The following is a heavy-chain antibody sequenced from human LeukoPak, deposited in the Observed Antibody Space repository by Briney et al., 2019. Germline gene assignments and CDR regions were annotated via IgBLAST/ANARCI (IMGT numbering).Heavy chain of an antibody. V-gene: IGHV4-39*01. CDR2: IYYSGST. D-gene: IGHD4-17*01. J-gene: IGHJ5*02. Sequence: SETLSLTCTVSGGSISSSSYYWGWIRQPPGKGLEWIGSIYYSGSTYYNPSLKSRVTISVDTPKNQFSLKLSSVTAADTAVYYCARHPTEDDYGDYYWFDPWGQGTLVTVSS. CDR3: ARHPTEDDYGDYYWFDP. CDR1: GGSISSSSYY.